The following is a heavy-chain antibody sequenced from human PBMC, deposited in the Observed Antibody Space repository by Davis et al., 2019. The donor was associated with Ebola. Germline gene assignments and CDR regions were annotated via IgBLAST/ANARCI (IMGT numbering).Heavy chain of an antibody. Sequence: GESLKISCAASGFTFSSYWMSWVRQAPGKGLEWVANIKQDGSEKYYVDSVKGRFTISRDNAKNSLYLQMNSLRAEDTAVYYCARVKAEYYDFWGGYLGFYMDVWGKGTTVTVSS. J-gene: IGHJ6*03. CDR3: ARVKAEYYDFWGGYLGFYMDV. V-gene: IGHV3-7*03. CDR2: IKQDGSEK. CDR1: GFTFSSYW. D-gene: IGHD3-3*01.